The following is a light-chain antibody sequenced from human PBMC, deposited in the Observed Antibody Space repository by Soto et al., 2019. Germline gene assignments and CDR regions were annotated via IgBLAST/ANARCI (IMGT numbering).Light chain of an antibody. CDR3: KQYGSPPHT. V-gene: IGKV3-20*01. CDR1: ESVSSN. CDR2: DAS. J-gene: IGKJ2*01. Sequence: EILMTQSPDTLSVSPGESATLSCRAGESVSSNLAWYQQKPGQAPRLLIYDASTRATGIPGRFSGSGSGTDFTLTISRLEPEDFAVYYCKQYGSPPHTFGQGTKVDIK.